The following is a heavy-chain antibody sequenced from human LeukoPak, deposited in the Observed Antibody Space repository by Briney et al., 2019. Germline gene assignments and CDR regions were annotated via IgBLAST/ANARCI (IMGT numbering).Heavy chain of an antibody. CDR3: ARNYYYDSSGYLDY. D-gene: IGHD3-22*01. CDR2: ISAYNGNT. V-gene: IGHV1-18*01. J-gene: IGHJ4*02. CDR1: GYTFTSYG. Sequence: ASVKVSCKASGYTFTSYGISWVRQAPGQGLEWMGWISAYNGNTNYAQKLQGRVTMTTDTSTSTAYMELRSLRPDDTAVYCCARNYYYDSSGYLDYWGQGTLVTVSS.